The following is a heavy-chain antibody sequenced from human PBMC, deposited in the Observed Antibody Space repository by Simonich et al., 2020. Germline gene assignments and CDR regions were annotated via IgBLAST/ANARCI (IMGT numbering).Heavy chain of an antibody. CDR1: GGSISSYY. CDR3: ARHDRWLQFYFDY. D-gene: IGHD5-12*01. CDR2: IYYSGSN. V-gene: IGHV4-59*08. J-gene: IGHJ4*02. Sequence: QVQLQESGPGLVKPSETLSLTCTVSGGSISSYYWCWIRHPPGKGLEWIGYIYYSGSNNYNPSLKSRVTIAVDTSKNQFSLKLSAVTAADTAVYYCARHDRWLQFYFDYWGQGTLVTVSS.